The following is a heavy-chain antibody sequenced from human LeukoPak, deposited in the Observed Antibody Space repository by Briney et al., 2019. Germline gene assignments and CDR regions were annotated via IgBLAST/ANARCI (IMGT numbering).Heavy chain of an antibody. CDR3: ARRQLAYYYGTDV. D-gene: IGHD5-18*01. CDR1: GGSVSSSSYY. CDR2: IYYSGST. V-gene: IGHV4-39*01. Sequence: SETLSLTCTVSGGSVSSSSYYWGWIRQPPGKGLEWIGSIYYSGSTYYNPSLKSRVTISVDTSKNQFSLKLSSVTAADTAVYYCARRQLAYYYGTDVWGQGTTVTVSS. J-gene: IGHJ6*02.